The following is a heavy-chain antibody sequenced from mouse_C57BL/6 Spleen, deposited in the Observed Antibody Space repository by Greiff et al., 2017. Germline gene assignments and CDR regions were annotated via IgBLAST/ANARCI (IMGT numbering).Heavy chain of an antibody. D-gene: IGHD1-1*02. J-gene: IGHJ2*01. V-gene: IGHV14-3*01. CDR3: DRGRTVVAKGAFGY. Sequence: EVQLQQSVAGLVRPGASVKLSCTASGFNIKNTYMHWVKQRPEQGLEWIGRIDPANGKTKYAPKFQGKGTITADTSSNTAYLQLSSLTSEDTAIYYCDRGRTVVAKGAFGYWGQGTTLTVSS. CDR1: GFNIKNTY. CDR2: IDPANGKT.